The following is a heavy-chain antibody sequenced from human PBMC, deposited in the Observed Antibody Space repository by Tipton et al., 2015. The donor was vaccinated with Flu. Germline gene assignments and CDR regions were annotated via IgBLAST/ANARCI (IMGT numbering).Heavy chain of an antibody. D-gene: IGHD3-22*01. CDR2: IYYSGST. CDR3: ARDRDYYDSSGYYYDAFDI. Sequence: TLSLTCTASGGSISSGGYYWSWIRQHPGKGLEWIGYIYYSGSTYYNPSLKSRVTISVDTSKNQFSLKLSSVTAADTAVYYCARDRDYYDSSGYYYDAFDIWGQGTMVTVSS. V-gene: IGHV4-31*03. J-gene: IGHJ3*02. CDR1: GGSISSGGYY.